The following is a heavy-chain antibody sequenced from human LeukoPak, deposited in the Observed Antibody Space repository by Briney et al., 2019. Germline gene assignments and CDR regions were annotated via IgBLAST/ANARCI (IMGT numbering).Heavy chain of an antibody. J-gene: IGHJ4*02. Sequence: SQTLSLTCAISGDIVSSKSAAWNWVRQSPSGGLEWLGRTYYRSKWSSGYAESVKSRLTISPDTSKNQFSLQLRSVTSEDTAVYYCARSQTGGTFDYWGQGALVTVSS. CDR1: GDIVSSKSAA. CDR2: TYYRSKWSS. D-gene: IGHD1-26*01. CDR3: ARSQTGGTFDY. V-gene: IGHV6-1*01.